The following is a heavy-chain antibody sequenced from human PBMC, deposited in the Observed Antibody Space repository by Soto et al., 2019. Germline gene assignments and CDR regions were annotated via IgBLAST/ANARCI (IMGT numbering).Heavy chain of an antibody. CDR3: AKCPSVTGGFGDY. Sequence: EVQLLESGGGLVQPGGSLRLSCAASGFTFSSYAMSWVRQAPGKGLEWVSAISGSGGSTYYADSVKGWFTISRDNSKNTLYLQMNSLIAEDTAVYYCAKCPSVTGGFGDYWGQGTLVTVSS. CDR1: GFTFSSYA. D-gene: IGHD3-16*01. V-gene: IGHV3-23*01. J-gene: IGHJ4*02. CDR2: ISGSGGST.